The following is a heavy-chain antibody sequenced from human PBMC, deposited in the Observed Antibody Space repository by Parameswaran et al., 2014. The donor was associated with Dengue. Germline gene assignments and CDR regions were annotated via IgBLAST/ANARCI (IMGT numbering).Heavy chain of an antibody. V-gene: IGHV2-5*02. J-gene: IGHJ4*02. CDR2: IYWDDDK. CDR3: AHSLNQIADYDILTGYYPFDY. Sequence: LPGSGPTLVKPTQTLTLTCTFSGFSLSTSGVGVGWIRQPPGKALEWLALIYWDDDKRYSPSLKSRLTITKDTSKNQVVLTMTNMDPVDTATYYCAHSLNQIADYDILTGYYPFDYWGQGTLVTVSS. D-gene: IGHD3-9*01. CDR1: GFSLSTSGVG.